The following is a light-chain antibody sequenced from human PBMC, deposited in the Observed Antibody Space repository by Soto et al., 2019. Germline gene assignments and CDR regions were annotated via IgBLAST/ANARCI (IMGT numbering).Light chain of an antibody. Sequence: QSVLTQPRSVSGSPGQSVTISCTGTSSDVGGYEYVSWYQQHPGKAPKFMIYDVTKRPSGVPDRFSGSKSGNTASLTISGLQAEDEADYYCCSCAGSYSWVFGGGTQLTVL. CDR3: CSCAGSYSWV. CDR1: SSDVGGYEY. V-gene: IGLV2-11*01. J-gene: IGLJ7*01. CDR2: DVT.